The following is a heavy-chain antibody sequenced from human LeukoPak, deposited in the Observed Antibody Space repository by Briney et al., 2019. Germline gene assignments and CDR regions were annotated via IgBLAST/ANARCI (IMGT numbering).Heavy chain of an antibody. CDR1: GGXFIGYY. Sequence: SETLSLTCTVSGGXFIGYYRSWIRQSPGKGLEWIGDNYYSGSTNYNPSLKSRVTISIDSSKNQFSLRLASVTPADTAVYYCARAPMTTVPYFDHWGQGALVSVSS. CDR3: ARAPMTTVPYFDH. J-gene: IGHJ4*02. CDR2: NYYSGST. D-gene: IGHD4-17*01. V-gene: IGHV4-59*01.